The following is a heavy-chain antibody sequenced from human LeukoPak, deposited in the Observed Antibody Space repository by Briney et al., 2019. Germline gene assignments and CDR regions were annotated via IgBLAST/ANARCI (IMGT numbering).Heavy chain of an antibody. D-gene: IGHD2-15*01. J-gene: IGHJ4*02. Sequence: ASVKVSCKASGYTFTSYYMHWVRQAPGEGLEWMGVINPSGGSTSYAQKFQGRVTMTRDMSTSTVYMELSSLRSEDTAVYYCAKIGRDFDYWGQGTLVTVSS. CDR2: INPSGGST. V-gene: IGHV1-46*01. CDR3: AKIGRDFDY. CDR1: GYTFTSYY.